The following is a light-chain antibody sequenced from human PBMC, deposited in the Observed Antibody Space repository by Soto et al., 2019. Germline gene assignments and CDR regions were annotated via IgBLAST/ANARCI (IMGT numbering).Light chain of an antibody. CDR1: QSINSW. J-gene: IGKJ1*01. CDR3: KQYDNWPRT. CDR2: KAS. V-gene: IGKV1-5*03. Sequence: EIQRTQYPSTLCASVGDSVTVTCRASQSINSWLAWYQQKPGKAPNLLISKASSLNSGVQSRFSGSGSGPEFTLNIRSLKSEDFAVYYCKQYDNWPRTSGQGTKVENK.